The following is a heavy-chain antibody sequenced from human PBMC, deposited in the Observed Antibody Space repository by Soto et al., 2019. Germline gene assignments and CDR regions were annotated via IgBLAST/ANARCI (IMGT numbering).Heavy chain of an antibody. V-gene: IGHV4-59*01. Sequence: SETLSLTCTVSGGSISSYYWSWIRQPPGKGLEWIGYIYYSGSTNYNPSLKSRVTISVDTSKNQFSLKLSSVTAADTAVYYCVRLVLIPNHYYGMGVWGQGTTVTVSS. J-gene: IGHJ6*02. CDR1: GGSISSYY. CDR2: IYYSGST. CDR3: VRLVLIPNHYYGMGV. D-gene: IGHD3-16*01.